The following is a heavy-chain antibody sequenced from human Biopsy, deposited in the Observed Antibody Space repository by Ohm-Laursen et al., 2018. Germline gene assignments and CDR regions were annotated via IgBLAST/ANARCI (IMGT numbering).Heavy chain of an antibody. V-gene: IGHV1-2*02. Sequence: ASVKVSCKASSYTFTDYNMHWMRQAPGQGLEWLGYINCKTGATKYAQKFQSTVTMTRDTSISTSYLALVSLRSANTAIYYCARDPLNGHKHFDYWGQGTLVTVSS. CDR1: SYTFTDYN. J-gene: IGHJ4*02. CDR3: ARDPLNGHKHFDY. D-gene: IGHD2-8*01. CDR2: INCKTGAT.